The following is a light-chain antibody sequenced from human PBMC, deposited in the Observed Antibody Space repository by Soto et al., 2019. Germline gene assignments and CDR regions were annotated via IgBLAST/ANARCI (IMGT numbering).Light chain of an antibody. Sequence: QSALTQPRSVSGSPGQSVTISCTGTSSDVGGYNYVSWYQQHPGKAPKLMIYDVSKRPSGFPDPFSGSNSGNPASLTIPGLQAEDEADYYCCSDAGSHVFGTGTKLTVL. V-gene: IGLV2-11*01. CDR3: CSDAGSHV. J-gene: IGLJ1*01. CDR1: SSDVGGYNY. CDR2: DVS.